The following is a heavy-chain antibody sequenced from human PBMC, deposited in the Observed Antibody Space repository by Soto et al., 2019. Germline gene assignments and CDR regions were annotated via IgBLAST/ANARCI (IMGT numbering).Heavy chain of an antibody. CDR2: ISYDGRNK. Sequence: QVQLVESGGGVVQPGMSLRLSCAGSGFIFSSYGMHWVRQAPGKGLEWLAVISYDGRNKYYAETVKGRFTISRDNSRNTVDLQMNSLRAEDTAVYFCAKVATVVVGANGRNYGMDVWGQGTTVTVSS. D-gene: IGHD2-15*01. CDR1: GFIFSSYG. V-gene: IGHV3-30*18. CDR3: AKVATVVVGANGRNYGMDV. J-gene: IGHJ6*02.